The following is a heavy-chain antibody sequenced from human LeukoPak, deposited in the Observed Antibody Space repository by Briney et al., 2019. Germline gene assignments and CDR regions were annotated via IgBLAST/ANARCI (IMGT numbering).Heavy chain of an antibody. D-gene: IGHD5-18*01. V-gene: IGHV1-2*02. CDR3: ARVDVGYSYGLYFDY. Sequence: ASVKVSCKASGYTFTGYYMHWVRQAPGQGLEWMGWINPNSGGTNYAQKFQGGVTMTRDTSISTAYMEPSRLRSDDTAVYYCARVDVGYSYGLYFDYWGQGTLVTVSS. CDR2: INPNSGGT. J-gene: IGHJ4*02. CDR1: GYTFTGYY.